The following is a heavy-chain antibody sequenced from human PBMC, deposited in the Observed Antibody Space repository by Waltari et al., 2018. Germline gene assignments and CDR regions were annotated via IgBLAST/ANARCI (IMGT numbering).Heavy chain of an antibody. V-gene: IGHV3-48*01. Sequence: VQLVQSGAEVKKPGSSVRVSCKASGGTFSSYSMTWVRQAPGKGLEWVSYISSSMSSRYYADSVKGRFTNSRDNAKNSRYLQMNSLRAEDTAVYYRARDGGGKYYYYGRDVWGQGTTVTVSS. J-gene: IGHJ6*02. D-gene: IGHD3-16*01. CDR1: GGTFSSYS. CDR2: ISSSMSSR. CDR3: ARDGGGKYYYYGRDV.